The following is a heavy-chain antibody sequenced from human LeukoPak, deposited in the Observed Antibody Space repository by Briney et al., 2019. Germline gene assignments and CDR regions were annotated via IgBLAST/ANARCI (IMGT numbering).Heavy chain of an antibody. J-gene: IGHJ6*04. V-gene: IGHV3-11*04. CDR2: ISSSGSTI. CDR1: GFAFSDFY. CDR3: AELGITMIGGV. Sequence: GSLRLSCAASGFAFSDFYMTWVRQAPGKGLEWGSYISSSGSTIYYADSVKGRFTISRDNAKNSLYLQMTSLRAEDTAVYYCAELGITMIGGVWGKGTTVTISS. D-gene: IGHD3-10*02.